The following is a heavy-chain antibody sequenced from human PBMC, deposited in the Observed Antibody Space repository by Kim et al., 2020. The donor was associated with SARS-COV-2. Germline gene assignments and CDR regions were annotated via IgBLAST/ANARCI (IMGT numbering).Heavy chain of an antibody. CDR1: GYTFTSYA. CDR2: INTNTGNP. D-gene: IGHD3-22*01. Sequence: ASVKVSCKASGYTFTSYAMNWVRQAPGQGLEWMGWINTNTGNPTYAQGFTGRFVFSLDTSVSTAYLQISSLKAEDTAVYYCARDLDYALYDSSGYLADWGQGTLVTVSS. CDR3: ARDLDYALYDSSGYLAD. V-gene: IGHV7-4-1*02. J-gene: IGHJ4*02.